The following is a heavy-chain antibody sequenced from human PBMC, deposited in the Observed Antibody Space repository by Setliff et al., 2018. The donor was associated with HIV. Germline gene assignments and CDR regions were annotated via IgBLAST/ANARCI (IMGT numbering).Heavy chain of an antibody. J-gene: IGHJ4*02. V-gene: IGHV1-69*10. CDR1: GGTFSSYA. D-gene: IGHD1-26*01. CDR3: ARVGATSFGFDY. CDR2: IIPILGIA. Sequence: GASVKVSCKASGGTFSSYAFSWVRQAPGQGLEWMGGIIPILGIANYAQKFQGRVTITADESTSTAYTELSSLRSEDTAVYYCARVGATSFGFDYWGQGTLVTVSS.